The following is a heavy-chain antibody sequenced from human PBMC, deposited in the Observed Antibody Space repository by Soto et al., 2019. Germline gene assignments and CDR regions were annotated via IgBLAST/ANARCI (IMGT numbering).Heavy chain of an antibody. CDR2: ISSDGTTT. CDR3: AIQDCTNDVCLEAAVTVGGALES. CDR1: GFTFRKFW. J-gene: IGHJ1*01. V-gene: IGHV3-74*01. Sequence: EVQLVQSGGGLAQPGKSLRLSCAASGFTFRKFWMHWVRQVPGKGPVWVSYISSDGTTTDYADSVKGRFTISRDNAKDTLYLQMNSRRAEDTAVYYCAIQDCTNDVCLEAAVTVGGALESWGQGTLVTFSS. D-gene: IGHD2-8*01.